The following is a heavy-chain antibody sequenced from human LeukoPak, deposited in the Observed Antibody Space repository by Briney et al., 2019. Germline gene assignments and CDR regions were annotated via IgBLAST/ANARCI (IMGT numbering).Heavy chain of an antibody. CDR2: IKQDGSEK. J-gene: IGHJ4*02. V-gene: IGHV3-7*01. CDR3: ARARWNLDY. Sequence: GGSLRLSCAASKITFSSYWMSWVRQAPGKGLEWVANIKQDGSEKYYVDSVKGRFTISRDNAKNSLYLQMNSLRAEDTAVYYCARARWNLDYWGQGTLVTVSS. CDR1: KITFSSYW. D-gene: IGHD1-1*01.